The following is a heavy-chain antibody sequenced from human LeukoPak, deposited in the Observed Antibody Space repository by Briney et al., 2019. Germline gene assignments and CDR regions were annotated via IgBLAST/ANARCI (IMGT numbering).Heavy chain of an antibody. CDR3: ARDLHYYVAMDV. J-gene: IGHJ6*02. Sequence: GGSLRLSCAAPGFTFSSYWMHWVRQAPGKGLVWVSRINSDGSITSYADSVKGRFTISRDNSKSMLFLQLNSLRAEDTALYYCARDLHYYVAMDVWGQGTTVTVSS. CDR2: INSDGSIT. V-gene: IGHV3-74*01. D-gene: IGHD3-10*02. CDR1: GFTFSSYW.